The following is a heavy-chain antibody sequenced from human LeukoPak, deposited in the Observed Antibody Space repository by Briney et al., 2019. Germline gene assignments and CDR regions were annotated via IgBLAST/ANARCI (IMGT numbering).Heavy chain of an antibody. D-gene: IGHD4-11*01. V-gene: IGHV1-2*02. CDR2: INPNSGDT. CDR1: GYTFTGYY. Sequence: ASVKVSCKASGYTFTGYYMHWVRQAPGQGLEWMGWINPNSGDTNYAQKFQGRVTMTRDTSISTAYMELTRLGSDDTAVYYCARDYSNYEVDYWGQGTLVSVSS. J-gene: IGHJ4*02. CDR3: ARDYSNYEVDY.